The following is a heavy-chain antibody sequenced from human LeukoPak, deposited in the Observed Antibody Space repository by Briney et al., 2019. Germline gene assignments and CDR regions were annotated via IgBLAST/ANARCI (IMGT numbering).Heavy chain of an antibody. J-gene: IGHJ4*02. Sequence: GGSLRLSCTVSGFTVSSNFMSWVRQAPGKGLEWVSFIYSDNTHYSDSVKGRFTISRDNSKNTLYLQMNSLRDEDTAVYYCARRAGAYSHPYDYWGQGPLVTVSS. CDR1: GFTVSSNF. CDR3: ARRAGAYSHPYDY. D-gene: IGHD4/OR15-4a*01. V-gene: IGHV3-53*01. CDR2: IYSDNT.